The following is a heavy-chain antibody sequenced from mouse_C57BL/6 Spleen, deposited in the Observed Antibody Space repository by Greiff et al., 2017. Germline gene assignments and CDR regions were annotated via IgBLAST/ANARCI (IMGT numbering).Heavy chain of an antibody. J-gene: IGHJ4*01. CDR1: GYTFTDYE. Sequence: QVQLKESGAELVRPGASVTLSCKASGYTFTDYEMHWVKQTPVHGLEWIGAIDPETGGTAYNQKFKGKAILTADKSSSTAYMELRSLTSEDSAVYYCTRKKGYYDYEDAMDYWGQGTSVTVSS. V-gene: IGHV1-15*01. CDR3: TRKKGYYDYEDAMDY. D-gene: IGHD2-4*01. CDR2: IDPETGGT.